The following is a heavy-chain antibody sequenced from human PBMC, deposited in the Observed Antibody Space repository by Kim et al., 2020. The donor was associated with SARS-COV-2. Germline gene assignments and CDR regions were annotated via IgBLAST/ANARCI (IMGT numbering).Heavy chain of an antibody. CDR2: ISAHTGDT. D-gene: IGHD3-9*01. V-gene: IGHV1-18*01. J-gene: IGHJ6*01. CDR1: VDTFTNYA. CDR3: ARDDVTLFSDLIYFYYYGM. Sequence: ASVKVSCKASVDTFTNYAFSWVRQAPGQGLEWVGWISAHTGDTNYAQKFRGRVTITTDTSTSTVYMELRSLKSDDTAVYYCARDDVTLFSDLIYFYYYGM.